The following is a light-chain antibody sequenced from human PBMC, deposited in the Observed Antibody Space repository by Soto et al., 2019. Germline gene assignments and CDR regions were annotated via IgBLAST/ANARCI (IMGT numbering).Light chain of an antibody. Sequence: EIVLTQSPGTLSLSPGERATLSCRASQSVSSSYLAWYQQKPGQAPRLLIYGASSRATGIPDRFSGSGSGTDFTLNISRLEPEDFALYYCQQYGRSPGTFGQGTKVEIK. V-gene: IGKV3-20*01. CDR2: GAS. J-gene: IGKJ1*01. CDR3: QQYGRSPGT. CDR1: QSVSSSY.